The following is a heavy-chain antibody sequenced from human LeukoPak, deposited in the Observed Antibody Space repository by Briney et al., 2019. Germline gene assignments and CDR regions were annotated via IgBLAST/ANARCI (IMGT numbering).Heavy chain of an antibody. D-gene: IGHD3-10*01. CDR1: GGSISSGGYY. J-gene: IGHJ4*02. Sequence: SPTLSLTCTVSGGSISSGGYYWSWIRQPAGKGLEYIGRIYSTGSTNYNPSLRSRVTISVDTSKNHFSLKLSSVTAADTAVYYCARDQTYSGSGIYTYFDYWGQGILVTVSS. CDR2: IYSTGST. V-gene: IGHV4-61*02. CDR3: ARDQTYSGSGIYTYFDY.